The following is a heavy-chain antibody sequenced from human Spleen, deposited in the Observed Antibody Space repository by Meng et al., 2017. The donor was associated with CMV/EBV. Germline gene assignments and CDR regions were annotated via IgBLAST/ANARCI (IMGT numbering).Heavy chain of an antibody. CDR3: VREKGVLDYFHGMDV. V-gene: IGHV3-74*01. D-gene: IGHD3-10*01. J-gene: IGHJ6*02. Sequence: LKISCVASGFIFSDYGMTWVRQAPGKGPVWVSRISNDGSDTNYADSVKGRFTISRDNAKNTLYLQMDSLTDADTAVYYCVREKGVLDYFHGMDVWGQGTTVTVSS. CDR1: GFIFSDYG. CDR2: ISNDGSDT.